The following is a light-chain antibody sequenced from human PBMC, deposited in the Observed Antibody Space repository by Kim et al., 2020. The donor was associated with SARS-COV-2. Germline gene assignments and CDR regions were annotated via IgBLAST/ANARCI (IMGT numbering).Light chain of an antibody. CDR2: AAS. CDR3: QQTYNTPRT. Sequence: ASVGDRVTSTCRASQSISRYSNWYQQKPGRAPRLLIYAASTLQSGVPSRFSGSGSGTDFNLTISSLQPEDFATYYCQQTYNTPRTFGQGTKVDIK. CDR1: QSISRY. V-gene: IGKV1-39*01. J-gene: IGKJ1*01.